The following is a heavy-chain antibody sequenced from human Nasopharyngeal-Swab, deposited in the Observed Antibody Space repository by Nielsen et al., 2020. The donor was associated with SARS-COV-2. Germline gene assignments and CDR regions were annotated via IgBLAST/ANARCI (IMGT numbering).Heavy chain of an antibody. CDR3: ARVGGIAVAGTGGYFDL. J-gene: IGHJ2*01. D-gene: IGHD6-19*01. CDR2: IYHSGST. CDR1: GGSISSSNW. V-gene: IGHV4-4*02. Sequence: SETLSLTCAVSGGSISSSNWWSWVRQPPGKGLEWIGEIYHSGSTNYNPSLKSRVTISVDKSKNQFSLKLSSVTAADTAVYYCARVGGIAVAGTGGYFDLRGRGTLVTVSS.